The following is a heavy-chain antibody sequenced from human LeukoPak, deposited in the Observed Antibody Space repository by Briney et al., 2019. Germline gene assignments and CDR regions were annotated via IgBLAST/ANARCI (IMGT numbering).Heavy chain of an antibody. J-gene: IGHJ2*01. V-gene: IGHV3-74*01. Sequence: PGGSLRLSCAASGFDFSSNWMHWVRHAPGKGLVWVSRINSDGSSTSYADSVKGRFTISRDNAKNTLYLQMNSLRAEDTAVYYCARGPRANWYFDLWGRGTLVTVSS. CDR1: GFDFSSNW. CDR2: INSDGSST. CDR3: ARGPRANWYFDL.